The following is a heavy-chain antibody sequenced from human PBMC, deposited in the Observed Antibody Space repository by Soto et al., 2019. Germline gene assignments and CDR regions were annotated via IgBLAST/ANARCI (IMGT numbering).Heavy chain of an antibody. CDR3: ASSARQQLATFST. CDR2: INPNSGGT. CDR1: GYTFTGYY. V-gene: IGHV1-2*02. J-gene: IGHJ5*02. Sequence: QVQLVQSGAEVKKPGASVKVSCKASGYTFTGYYMHWVRQAPGQGLEWMGWINPNSGGTNYAQKLQGRVTMTRDTSISTAYMELSRLRSDDTAVYYCASSARQQLATFSTWGQGTLVTVSS. D-gene: IGHD6-13*01.